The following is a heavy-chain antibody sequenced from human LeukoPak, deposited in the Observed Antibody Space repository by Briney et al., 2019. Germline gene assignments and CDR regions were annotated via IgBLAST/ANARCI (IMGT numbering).Heavy chain of an antibody. V-gene: IGHV1-69*04. CDR1: GGTFSSYA. D-gene: IGHD6-19*01. Sequence: AASVTVSCKASGGTFSSYAISWVRQAPGQGPEWMGRIIPILGIANYAQKFQGRVTITADESTSTAYMELSSLRSEDTAVYYCANSEVAGKPDYWGQGTLVTVSS. J-gene: IGHJ4*02. CDR2: IIPILGIA. CDR3: ANSEVAGKPDY.